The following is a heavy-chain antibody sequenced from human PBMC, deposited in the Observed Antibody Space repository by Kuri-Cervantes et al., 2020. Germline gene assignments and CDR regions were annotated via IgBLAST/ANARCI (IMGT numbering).Heavy chain of an antibody. CDR1: GFTFTSSA. Sequence: SVKVSCKASGFTFTSSAVQWVRQARGQRLEWIGWIVVGSGNTNYAQKFQERVTITRDMSTSTAYMELSSLRSEDTAVYYCASLSCSSTSCYSLGFDCWGQGTLVTVSS. CDR3: ASLSCSSTSCYSLGFDC. V-gene: IGHV1-58*01. CDR2: IVVGSGNT. J-gene: IGHJ4*02. D-gene: IGHD2-2*01.